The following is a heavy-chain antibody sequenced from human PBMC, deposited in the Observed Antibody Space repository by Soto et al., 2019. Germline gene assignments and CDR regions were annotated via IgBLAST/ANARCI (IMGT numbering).Heavy chain of an antibody. CDR3: AKDRVVRGVITQETGY. CDR1: GFTFSSYA. D-gene: IGHD3-10*01. CDR2: ISGSAGSA. V-gene: IGHV3-23*01. J-gene: IGHJ4*02. Sequence: EVQLLESGGGLVQPGGSLRLSCAASGFTFSSYAMSWVRQAPGKGLEWVSTISGSAGSAYYADSVKGRFSISRDNSKNTLYLQMNSLRAEVTALYYCAKDRVVRGVITQETGYWGQGTLVTVSS.